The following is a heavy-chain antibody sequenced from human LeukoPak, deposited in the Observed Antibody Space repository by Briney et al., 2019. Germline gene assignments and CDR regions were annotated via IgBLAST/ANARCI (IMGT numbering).Heavy chain of an antibody. CDR1: GFTFSSYA. Sequence: GGSLRLSCAASGFTFSSYAMHWVRQAPGKGLEGGAVISYDGSNKYYADSVKGRFTISRDNSKNTLYLQMNSLRAEDTAVYYCARAIAAAGTGWFDPWGQGTLVTVSS. D-gene: IGHD6-13*01. CDR3: ARAIAAAGTGWFDP. V-gene: IGHV3-30*04. J-gene: IGHJ5*02. CDR2: ISYDGSNK.